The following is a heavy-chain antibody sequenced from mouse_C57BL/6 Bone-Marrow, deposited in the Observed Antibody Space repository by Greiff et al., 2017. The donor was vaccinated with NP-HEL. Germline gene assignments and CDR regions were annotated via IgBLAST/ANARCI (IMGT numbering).Heavy chain of an antibody. V-gene: IGHV5-17*01. D-gene: IGHD2-5*01. J-gene: IGHJ3*01. Sequence: EVNVVESGGGLVKPGGSLKLSCAASGFTFSDYGMHWVRQAPEKGLEWVAYISSGSSTIYYADTVKGRFTISRDNAKNTLFLQMTSLRSEDTAMYYCARRSNYGGFAYWGQGTLVTVSA. CDR3: ARRSNYGGFAY. CDR2: ISSGSSTI. CDR1: GFTFSDYG.